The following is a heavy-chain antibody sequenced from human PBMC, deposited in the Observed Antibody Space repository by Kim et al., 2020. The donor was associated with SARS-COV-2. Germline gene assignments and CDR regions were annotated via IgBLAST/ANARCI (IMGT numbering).Heavy chain of an antibody. J-gene: IGHJ4*02. CDR3: ARDRVTMVRGVHIPHY. V-gene: IGHV3-30*04. D-gene: IGHD3-10*01. CDR2: ISYDGSNK. CDR1: GFTFSSYA. Sequence: GGSLRLSCAASGFTFSSYAMHWVRQAPGKGLEWVAVISYDGSNKYYADSVKGRFTISRDNSKNTLYLQMNSLRAEDTAVYYCARDRVTMVRGVHIPHYWGQGTLVTVSS.